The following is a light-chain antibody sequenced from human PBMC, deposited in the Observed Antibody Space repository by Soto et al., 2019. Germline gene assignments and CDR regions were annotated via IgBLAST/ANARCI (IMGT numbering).Light chain of an antibody. V-gene: IGKV3D-15*01. CDR2: DAS. J-gene: IGKJ1*01. Sequence: EIVLTQSPGTLSLSPGERATLSCRASQSVSSNLAWYQQKPGQAPRLLIYDASNRATGIPARFSGSGSGTEFTLTISSLQPDDFATYYCQHYNSYSEAFGQGTKVDI. CDR3: QHYNSYSEA. CDR1: QSVSSN.